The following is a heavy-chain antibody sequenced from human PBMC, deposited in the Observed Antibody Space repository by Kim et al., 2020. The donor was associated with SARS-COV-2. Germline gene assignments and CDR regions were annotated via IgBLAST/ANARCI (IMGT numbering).Heavy chain of an antibody. Sequence: SETLSLTCTVSGGSISSGGYYWSWIRQHPGKGLEWIGYIYYSGSTYYNPSLKSRVTISVDTSKNQFSLKLSSVTAADTAVYYCARDRNRAAAGTLYYYYGMDVWVQGTTVTFSS. CDR1: GGSISSGGYY. CDR2: IYYSGST. V-gene: IGHV4-31*03. J-gene: IGHJ6*02. D-gene: IGHD6-13*01. CDR3: ARDRNRAAAGTLYYYYGMDV.